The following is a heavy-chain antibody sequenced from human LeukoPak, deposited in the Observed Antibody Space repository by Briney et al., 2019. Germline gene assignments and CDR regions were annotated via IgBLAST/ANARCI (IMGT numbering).Heavy chain of an antibody. CDR2: IWYDGSNK. J-gene: IGHJ4*02. CDR3: ARNHDYGDYFDY. V-gene: IGHV3-33*01. D-gene: IGHD4-17*01. Sequence: PGRSLRLSCAASGFTFSSYGMHWVRQAPGKGLEWVAVIWYDGSNKYYADSVKGRFTISRDNSKNTLYLQMNSLRAEDTAVYYCARNHDYGDYFDYWGQGTLVTVSS. CDR1: GFTFSSYG.